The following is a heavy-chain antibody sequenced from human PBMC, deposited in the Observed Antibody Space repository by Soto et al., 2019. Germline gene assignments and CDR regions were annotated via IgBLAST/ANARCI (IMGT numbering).Heavy chain of an antibody. D-gene: IGHD1-26*01. Sequence: SETLSLTCTVSGGSISSGGYYWSWIRQHPGKGLEWIGYIYYSGSTYYNPSLKSRVTISVDTSKNQFSLKLSSVTAADTAVYYCARYSAGGPQTKNFDYWGQGTLVTVSS. CDR1: GGSISSGGYY. CDR3: ARYSAGGPQTKNFDY. J-gene: IGHJ4*02. CDR2: IYYSGST. V-gene: IGHV4-31*03.